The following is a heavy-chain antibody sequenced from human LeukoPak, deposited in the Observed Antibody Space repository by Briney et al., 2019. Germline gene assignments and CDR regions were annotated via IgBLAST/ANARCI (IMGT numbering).Heavy chain of an antibody. V-gene: IGHV3-43*01. Sequence: GGSLRLSCAASGFNFDRYTIHWVRQAPGKGLEWVSLAGWAGGTTFYSDSVRGRFTISRDSGRKSVYLQMNSLTTDDTAFYFCAKELDTMFFDYWGQGALVTVSS. CDR1: GFNFDRYT. J-gene: IGHJ4*02. CDR3: AKELDTMFFDY. CDR2: AGWAGGTT. D-gene: IGHD3-10*02.